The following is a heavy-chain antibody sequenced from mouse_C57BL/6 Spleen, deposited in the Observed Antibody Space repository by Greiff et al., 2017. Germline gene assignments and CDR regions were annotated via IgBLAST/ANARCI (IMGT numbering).Heavy chain of an antibody. Sequence: EVKLMESGPGLVKPSQSLSLTCSVTGYSITSGSYWNWIRQLPGNKLEWMGYISYDGSNKYNPSLKNRISITSDTSKNQFFMMLNSLTTDDTATFYCARRRYSVITWFAYWGQGTLVTVSA. CDR3: ARRRYSVITWFAY. J-gene: IGHJ3*01. CDR1: GYSITSGSY. D-gene: IGHD1-1*01. CDR2: ISYDGSN. V-gene: IGHV3-6*01.